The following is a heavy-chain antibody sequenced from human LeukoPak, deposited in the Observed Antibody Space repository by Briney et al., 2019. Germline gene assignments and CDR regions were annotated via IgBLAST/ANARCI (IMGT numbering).Heavy chain of an antibody. CDR3: ARRGNHDYRSDYFDY. Sequence: GRSLRLSCAASGFTFSNYAMHWVRQAPGKGLEWVAVILYDGSDKYYADSVKGRLTLSRDNAKNSLYLQMNSLRAEDTAVYYCARRGNHDYRSDYFDYWGQGTLVTVSS. D-gene: IGHD4-11*01. J-gene: IGHJ4*02. V-gene: IGHV3-30*04. CDR1: GFTFSNYA. CDR2: ILYDGSDK.